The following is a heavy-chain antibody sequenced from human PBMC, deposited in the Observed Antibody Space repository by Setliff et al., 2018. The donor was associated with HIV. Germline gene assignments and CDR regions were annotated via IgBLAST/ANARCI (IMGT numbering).Heavy chain of an antibody. CDR2: ISNSGST. D-gene: IGHD6-13*01. V-gene: IGHV4-31*03. CDR3: ARGDHRIIAAAGSGWFDP. Sequence: SETLSLTCTVSGDSITSGDYFWSWIRQHPGKGLEWIGYISNSGSTYCNPSLKNRATISIDASKNQFSLKLTSVTAADTAAYYCARGDHRIIAAAGSGWFDPWGQGTLVTVSS. CDR1: GDSITSGDYF. J-gene: IGHJ5*02.